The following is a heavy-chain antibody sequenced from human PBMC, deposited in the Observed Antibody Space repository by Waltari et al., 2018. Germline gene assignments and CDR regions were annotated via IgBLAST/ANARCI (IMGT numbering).Heavy chain of an antibody. CDR1: GGSFSGYY. CDR3: ARAVVGATNDY. CDR2: INHSGST. V-gene: IGHV4-34*01. Sequence: QVQLQQWGAGLLKPSETLSLTCAVYGGSFSGYYWSWIRQPPGKGLEWIGEINHSGSTNYNPSLKSRVTISVDTSKNQFSLKLSSVTAADTAVYYCARAVVGATNDYWGQGTLVTVSS. D-gene: IGHD1-26*01. J-gene: IGHJ4*02.